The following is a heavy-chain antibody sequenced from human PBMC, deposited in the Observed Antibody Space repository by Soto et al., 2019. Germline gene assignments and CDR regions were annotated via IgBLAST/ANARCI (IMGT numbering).Heavy chain of an antibody. J-gene: IGHJ6*02. D-gene: IGHD3-3*01. CDR2: ISYDGSNK. Sequence: HPGGSLRLSCAASGFTFSSYAMHWVRQAPGKGLEWVAVISYDGSNKYYADSVKGRFTISRDNSKNTLYLQMNSLRAEDTAVYYCAREYYDFWSGYYTRFYYYGMDVWGQGTTVTVS. CDR1: GFTFSSYA. CDR3: AREYYDFWSGYYTRFYYYGMDV. V-gene: IGHV3-30-3*01.